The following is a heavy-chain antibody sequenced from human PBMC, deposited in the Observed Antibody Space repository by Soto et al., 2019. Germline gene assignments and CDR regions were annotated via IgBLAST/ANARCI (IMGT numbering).Heavy chain of an antibody. V-gene: IGHV3-23*01. Sequence: GGSLRLSCAASGFTFSSYAMSWVRQAPGKGLEWVSAISGSGVSTYYADSVKGRFTISRDNSKNTLYLQMNSLRAEDTAVYYCAKSPGMYYYDSSGYYNYDYWGQGTLVTVSS. J-gene: IGHJ4*02. D-gene: IGHD3-22*01. CDR2: ISGSGVST. CDR3: AKSPGMYYYDSSGYYNYDY. CDR1: GFTFSSYA.